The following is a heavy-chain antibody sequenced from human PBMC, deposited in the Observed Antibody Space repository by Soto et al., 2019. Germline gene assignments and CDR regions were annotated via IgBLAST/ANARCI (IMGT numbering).Heavy chain of an antibody. CDR1: GGSISSSSYY. J-gene: IGHJ4*02. CDR3: ARHGRRPYYFDY. Sequence: QLQLQESGPGLVKPSETLSLTCTVSGGSISSSSYYWGWIRQPPGKGLEWIGSIYYSGSTYYNPSLKSRVTISVDTSKNQFSLKLSSVTAADTAVYYCARHGRRPYYFDYWGQGTLVTVSS. CDR2: IYYSGST. V-gene: IGHV4-39*01.